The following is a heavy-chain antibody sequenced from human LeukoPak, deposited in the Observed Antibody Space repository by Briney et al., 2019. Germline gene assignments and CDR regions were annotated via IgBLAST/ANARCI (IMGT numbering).Heavy chain of an antibody. Sequence: GGSLRLSCAASGFTFTTYSMNWIRQDPGKGLEWVSFITSSSSNIYYTDSVKGRFTISRDNAKNSLYLQMNSLRVEDTAVYYCAREDRGMQEYCSNGVCHSPFGAFDIWGQGTMVTVSP. CDR3: AREDRGMQEYCSNGVCHSPFGAFDI. V-gene: IGHV3-21*01. CDR1: GFTFTTYS. CDR2: ITSSSSNI. J-gene: IGHJ3*02. D-gene: IGHD2-8*01.